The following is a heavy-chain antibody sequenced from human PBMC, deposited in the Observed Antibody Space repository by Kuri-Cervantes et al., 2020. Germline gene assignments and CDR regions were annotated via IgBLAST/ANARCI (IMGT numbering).Heavy chain of an antibody. D-gene: IGHD4-17*01. CDR1: GFTFSSYG. V-gene: IGHV3-33*06. J-gene: IGHJ4*02. CDR3: AKTRWAYGDYGCDY. CDR2: IWYDGSNK. Sequence: GESLKISCAASGFTFSSYGMHWVRQAPGKGLEWVAVIWYDGSNKYYADSVKGRFTISRDNSKNTLYLQMNSLRVEDTAVYYCAKTRWAYGDYGCDYWGQGTLVTVSS.